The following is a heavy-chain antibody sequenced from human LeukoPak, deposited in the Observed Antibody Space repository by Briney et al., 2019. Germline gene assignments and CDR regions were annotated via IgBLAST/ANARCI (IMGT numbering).Heavy chain of an antibody. CDR1: GYTFTSFD. CDR2: VNPNSGNT. D-gene: IGHD4-23*01. CDR3: ARGGKRWPFDY. V-gene: IGHV1-8*01. Sequence: ASVKVSCKASGYTFTSFDINWVRQATGQGPEWMGWVNPNSGNTGYAQKFQGRVTMTRNTSISTAYMELSSLRSEDTAVYYCARGGKRWPFDYWGQGTLVTASS. J-gene: IGHJ4*02.